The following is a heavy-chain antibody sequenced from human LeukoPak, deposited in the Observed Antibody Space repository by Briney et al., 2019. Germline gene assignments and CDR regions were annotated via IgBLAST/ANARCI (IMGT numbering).Heavy chain of an antibody. D-gene: IGHD3-10*01. CDR2: INPSGGST. Sequence: ASVKVSCKASGYTFTSYYMHWVRQPPGQGLEWMGIINPSGGSTNYAQKFQGRVTMTRDTSTNTVYMELSSLRSEDTAVYYCARGPSITMVRGGQWYYYMDVWAKGPRSPSP. CDR1: GYTFTSYY. CDR3: ARGPSITMVRGGQWYYYMDV. V-gene: IGHV1-46*01. J-gene: IGHJ6*03.